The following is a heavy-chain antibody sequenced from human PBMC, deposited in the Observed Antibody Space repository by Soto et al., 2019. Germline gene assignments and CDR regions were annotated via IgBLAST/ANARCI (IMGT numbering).Heavy chain of an antibody. CDR3: ARGPRVYSSSWYFRNWFDP. CDR2: INHSGST. D-gene: IGHD6-13*01. CDR1: GGSFSGYY. J-gene: IGHJ5*02. Sequence: SETLSLTCAVYGGSFSGYYWSWIRQPPGKGLEWIGEINHSGSTNYNPSLKSRVTISVDTSKNQFSLKLSSVTAADTAVYYCARGPRVYSSSWYFRNWFDPWGQGTLVTVS. V-gene: IGHV4-34*01.